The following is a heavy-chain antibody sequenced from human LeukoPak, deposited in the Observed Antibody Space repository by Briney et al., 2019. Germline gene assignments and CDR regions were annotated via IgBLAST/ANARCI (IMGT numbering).Heavy chain of an antibody. D-gene: IGHD3-22*01. CDR2: IIPIFGTA. CDR3: ASSWTYYYDSSGYYYGY. J-gene: IGHJ4*02. CDR1: GGTFSSYA. Sequence: SVKVSCKASGGTFSSYAISWVRQAPGQGLEWMGRIIPIFGTANYAQKFQGRVTITTDESTSTAYMELSSLRSEDTAVYYCASSWTYYYDSSGYYYGYWGQGTLVSVSS. V-gene: IGHV1-69*05.